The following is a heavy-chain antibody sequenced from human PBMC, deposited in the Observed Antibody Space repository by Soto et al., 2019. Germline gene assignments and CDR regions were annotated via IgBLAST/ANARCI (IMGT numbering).Heavy chain of an antibody. CDR2: IYSGGST. CDR3: ARKGKGPGNAFDI. CDR1: GFTVSSNY. V-gene: IGHV3-53*01. J-gene: IGHJ3*02. Sequence: GGSLRLSCAASGFTVSSNYMSWVRQAPGKGLEWVSVIYSGGSTYYADTVKGRFTISRDNSKDTLYLQMNSLRAEDTAVYYCARKGKGPGNAFDIWGQGTMVTVSS.